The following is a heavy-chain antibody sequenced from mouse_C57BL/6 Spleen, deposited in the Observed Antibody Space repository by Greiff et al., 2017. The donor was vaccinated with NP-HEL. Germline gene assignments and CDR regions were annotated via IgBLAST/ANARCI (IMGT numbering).Heavy chain of an antibody. CDR1: GYTFTDYY. D-gene: IGHD2-4*01. CDR2: INPYNGGT. Sequence: EVQLQQSGPVLVKPGASVKMSCKASGYTFTDYYMNWVKQSHGKSLEWIGVINPYNGGTSYNQKFKGKATLTVDKSSSTAYMELNSLTSEDSAVYYCARRGPIYYDYDDYAMDYWGQGTSVTVSS. V-gene: IGHV1-19*01. CDR3: ARRGPIYYDYDDYAMDY. J-gene: IGHJ4*01.